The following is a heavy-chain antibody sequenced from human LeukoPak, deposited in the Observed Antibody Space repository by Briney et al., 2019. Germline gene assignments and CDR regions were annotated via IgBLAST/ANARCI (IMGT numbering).Heavy chain of an antibody. V-gene: IGHV1-2*07. CDR2: INPNSGGT. Sequence: GASVKVSCKASGYTFTGYYMHWVRQAPGQGLEWMGWINPNSGGTNNAHKFQGRVTMTRDTSITTAYMELSRLRSDDTAVYYCSREVVRAAGPHTYFFDYWGQGTLVTVSS. D-gene: IGHD6-13*01. CDR3: SREVVRAAGPHTYFFDY. CDR1: GYTFTGYY. J-gene: IGHJ4*02.